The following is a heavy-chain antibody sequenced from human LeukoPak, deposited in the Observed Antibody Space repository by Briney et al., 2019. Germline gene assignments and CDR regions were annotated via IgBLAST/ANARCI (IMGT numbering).Heavy chain of an antibody. CDR3: ARDIAVAGLDY. CDR2: ISYDGSNK. V-gene: IGHV3-30-3*01. Sequence: GGSLRLSCAASGFTFSSYAVYWVRQAPGKGLEWVAVISYDGSNKYYADSVKGRFTISRDNSKNTLYLQMNSLRAEDTAVYYCARDIAVAGLDYWGQGTLVTVSS. J-gene: IGHJ4*02. D-gene: IGHD6-19*01. CDR1: GFTFSSYA.